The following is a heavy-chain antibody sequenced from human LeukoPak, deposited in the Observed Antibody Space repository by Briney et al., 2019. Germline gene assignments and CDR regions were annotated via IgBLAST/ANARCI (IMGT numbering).Heavy chain of an antibody. Sequence: PGRSLRLSCAASGFTFSSYGMHWVRQAPGKGLEWVAVIWYDGSNKYYAGSVKGRFTISRDNSKNTLYLQMNSLRAEDTAVYYCAKPNQGLQNPGDWGQGTLVTVSS. J-gene: IGHJ4*02. CDR3: AKPNQGLQNPGD. V-gene: IGHV3-33*06. D-gene: IGHD4-11*01. CDR1: GFTFSSYG. CDR2: IWYDGSNK.